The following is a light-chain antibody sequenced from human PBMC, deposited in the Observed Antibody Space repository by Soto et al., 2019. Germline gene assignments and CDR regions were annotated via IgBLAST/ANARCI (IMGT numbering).Light chain of an antibody. Sequence: QSVLTQPPSVSGAPGQGVTISCTGSSSNIGAGYDVHWYQQLPGAAPKLLMYRDNHRPSGVPDRFSGSKSGTSASLAISGLRSEDEADYYCAAWDDSLSVHVVFGGGTKLTVL. CDR2: RDN. V-gene: IGLV1-47*01. CDR1: SSNIGAGYD. CDR3: AAWDDSLSVHVV. J-gene: IGLJ2*01.